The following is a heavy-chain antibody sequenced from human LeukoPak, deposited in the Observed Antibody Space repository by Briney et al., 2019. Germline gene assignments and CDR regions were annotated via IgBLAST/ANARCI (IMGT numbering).Heavy chain of an antibody. D-gene: IGHD6-19*01. CDR1: GGSISSYY. CDR3: ARDRSVAGYYYYGMDV. J-gene: IGHJ6*02. Sequence: PSETLSLTCTVSGGSISSYYWSWIRQPPGKGLEWIGYIYYSGSTNYNPSLKSRVTTSVDTSKNQFSLKLSSVTAADTAVYYCARDRSVAGYYYYGMDVWGQGTTVTVSS. CDR2: IYYSGST. V-gene: IGHV4-59*01.